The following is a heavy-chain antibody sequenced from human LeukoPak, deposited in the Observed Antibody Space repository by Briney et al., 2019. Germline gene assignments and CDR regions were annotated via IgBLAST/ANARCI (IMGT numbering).Heavy chain of an antibody. V-gene: IGHV1-46*01. D-gene: IGHD3-10*01. CDR3: ARVDAEGSGVKYSDY. Sequence: ASVKVSCKASGYTFTNYYMHWVRQAPGQGLEWMGIINPSGGSTSYAQKFQGRVTMTRDTSTSAVYMELSSLRSEDTAVYFCARVDAEGSGVKYSDYWGQGTLVTVSS. J-gene: IGHJ4*02. CDR2: INPSGGST. CDR1: GYTFTNYY.